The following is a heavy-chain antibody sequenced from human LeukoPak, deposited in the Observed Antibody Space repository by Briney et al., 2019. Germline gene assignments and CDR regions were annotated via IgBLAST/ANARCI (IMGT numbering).Heavy chain of an antibody. D-gene: IGHD6-13*01. CDR2: MNPNSGNT. CDR3: ARDGGYTSSWYVPGWVNNYYYGMDV. J-gene: IGHJ6*02. V-gene: IGHV1-8*02. CDR1: GYTFTGYY. Sequence: VASVKVSCKASGYTFTGYYMHWVRQATGQGLEWMGWMNPNSGNTGYAQKFQGRVTMTRNTSISTAYMELSSLRSEDTAVYYCARDGGYTSSWYVPGWVNNYYYGMDVWGQGTTVTVSS.